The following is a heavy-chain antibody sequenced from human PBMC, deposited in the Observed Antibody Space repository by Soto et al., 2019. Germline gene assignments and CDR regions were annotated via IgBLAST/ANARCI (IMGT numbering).Heavy chain of an antibody. Sequence: QVQLVQSGPEVKIPGASVKVSCKASGYPFTTSYIHWVRQAPGQGLEWLGWVSPNNGRTLYAQKFKGRVTLTSDTSIPTAYMGLGRLTSDDTAIYFCARVEGSASSTGDWGQGTLITVSS. CDR1: GYPFTTSY. V-gene: IGHV1-2*02. D-gene: IGHD6-6*01. J-gene: IGHJ4*02. CDR3: ARVEGSASSTGD. CDR2: VSPNNGRT.